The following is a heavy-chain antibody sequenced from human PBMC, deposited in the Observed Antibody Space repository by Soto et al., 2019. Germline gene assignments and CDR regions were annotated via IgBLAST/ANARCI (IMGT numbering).Heavy chain of an antibody. J-gene: IGHJ6*03. Sequence: GGSLRLSCAASGFTFSDHYMDWVRQAPGKGLEWVGRTRNKANSYTTEYAASVKGRFTISRDDSKNSLYLQMNSLKTEDTAVYYCARVLTTTLGKNYYYYMDVWGKGTTVTVSS. V-gene: IGHV3-72*01. CDR2: TRNKANSYTT. D-gene: IGHD1-1*01. CDR1: GFTFSDHY. CDR3: ARVLTTTLGKNYYYYMDV.